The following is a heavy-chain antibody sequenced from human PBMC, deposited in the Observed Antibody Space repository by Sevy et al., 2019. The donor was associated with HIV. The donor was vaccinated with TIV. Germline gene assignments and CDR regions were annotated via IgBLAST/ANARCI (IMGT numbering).Heavy chain of an antibody. CDR2: ISSNGDTT. J-gene: IGHJ4*02. CDR1: GFTFSRNA. CDR3: ARVWDYGLDY. Sequence: GGSLRLSCAASGFTFSRNAMPWVRQAPGKGLEYVSAISSNGDTTYYANSVKGRFTISRDNSKNTLYLQMGSLRAEDMAVYYCARVWDYGLDYWGQGTLVTVSS. D-gene: IGHD4-17*01. V-gene: IGHV3-64*01.